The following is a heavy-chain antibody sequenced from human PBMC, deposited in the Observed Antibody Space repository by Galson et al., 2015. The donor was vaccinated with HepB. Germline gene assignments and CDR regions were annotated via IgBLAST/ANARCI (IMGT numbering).Heavy chain of an antibody. D-gene: IGHD1-26*01. CDR3: ASKWELSGGYAFDI. Sequence: CKASGGTFSSYAISWVRQAPGQGLEWMGGIIPIFGTANYAQKFQGRVTITADESTSTAYMELSSLRSEDTAVYYCASKWELSGGYAFDIWGQGTMVTVSS. V-gene: IGHV1-69*01. J-gene: IGHJ3*02. CDR2: IIPIFGTA. CDR1: GGTFSSYA.